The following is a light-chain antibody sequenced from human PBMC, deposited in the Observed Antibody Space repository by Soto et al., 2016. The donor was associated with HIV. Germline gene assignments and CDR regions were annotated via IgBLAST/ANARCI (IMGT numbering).Light chain of an antibody. CDR3: QAWDSSTFVV. CDR2: QDN. J-gene: IGLJ2*01. V-gene: IGLV3-1*01. CDR1: KLGDKY. Sequence: SYELTQTPPVSVSPGQTASITCSGDKLGDKYVCWYQQKPGQSPVIIIYQDNKRPSGIPERFPGSNSGNTATLTISGTQTMDEADYYCQAWDSSTFVVFGGGTKLTVL.